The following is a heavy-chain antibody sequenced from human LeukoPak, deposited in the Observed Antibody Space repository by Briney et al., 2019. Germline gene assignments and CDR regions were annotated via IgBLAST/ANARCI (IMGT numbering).Heavy chain of an antibody. CDR2: LYSTGNT. J-gene: IGHJ3*01. CDR1: GGSISGSEYY. CDR3: TRHMTKLTAYDAFLF. V-gene: IGHV4-39*01. Sequence: ASETLSLTCTASGGSISGSEYYWVRIGPPQGKSLEWIGSLYSTGNTYYSRSLRRLVTSSAYTSKNQFSLRLTSVTAADTAIYYCTRHMTKLTAYDAFLFWGEEAVVTVSS. D-gene: IGHD2-21*02.